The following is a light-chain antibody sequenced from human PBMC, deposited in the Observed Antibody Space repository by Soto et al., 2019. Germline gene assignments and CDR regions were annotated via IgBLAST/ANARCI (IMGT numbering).Light chain of an antibody. CDR2: VNTDGSH. CDR3: QTWTSGFSVV. J-gene: IGLJ2*01. V-gene: IGLV4-69*01. Sequence: QPVLTQSPSASASLGASVKLTCTLSSGHSNYAIAWHHQRPEKGPRYLMKVNTDGSHNKGDGIPDRFSGSSSGAERYLTISSLQSEDEADYYCQTWTSGFSVVFGGGTKLTVL. CDR1: SGHSNYA.